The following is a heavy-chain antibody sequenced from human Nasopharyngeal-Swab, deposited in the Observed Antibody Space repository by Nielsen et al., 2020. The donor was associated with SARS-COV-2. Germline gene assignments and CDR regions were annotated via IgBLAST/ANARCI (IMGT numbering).Heavy chain of an antibody. Sequence: GESLKISCAASGFTFSSYWMHWVRQAPGKGLVWVSRINSDGSSTSYADSVKGRFTISRDNAKNTLYLQMNSLRAEDTAVYYCVLPSIAAPGRDSWGQGTLVTVSS. V-gene: IGHV3-74*01. CDR3: VLPSIAAPGRDS. CDR2: INSDGSST. D-gene: IGHD6-13*01. J-gene: IGHJ4*02. CDR1: GFTFSSYW.